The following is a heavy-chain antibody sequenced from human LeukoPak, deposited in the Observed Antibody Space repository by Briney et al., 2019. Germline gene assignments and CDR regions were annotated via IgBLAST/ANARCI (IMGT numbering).Heavy chain of an antibody. CDR3: ARVRIVSRAFDI. CDR1: GGTFSSYA. CDR2: IIPIFDTA. Sequence: SVKVSCKASGGTFSSYAISWVRQAPGQGLEWMGGIIPIFDTANFAQKFQGRVTITADESTTTAYMELSSLRSEDTAVYYCARVRIVSRAFDIWGQGTMVTVSS. J-gene: IGHJ3*02. V-gene: IGHV1-69*13. D-gene: IGHD3-22*01.